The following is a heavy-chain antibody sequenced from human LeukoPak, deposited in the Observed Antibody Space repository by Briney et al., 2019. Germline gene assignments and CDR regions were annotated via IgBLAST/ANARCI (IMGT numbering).Heavy chain of an antibody. CDR3: ARDRYSSGWYPTPHDY. Sequence: GGSLRLSSAASGFTVSSNYMSWVRQAPGKGLEWVSVIYSGGSTYYAGSVKGRFTISRDNSKNTLYLQMNSLRAEDTAVYYCARDRYSSGWYPTPHDYWGQGTLVTVSS. CDR1: GFTVSSNY. V-gene: IGHV3-53*01. D-gene: IGHD6-19*01. J-gene: IGHJ4*02. CDR2: IYSGGST.